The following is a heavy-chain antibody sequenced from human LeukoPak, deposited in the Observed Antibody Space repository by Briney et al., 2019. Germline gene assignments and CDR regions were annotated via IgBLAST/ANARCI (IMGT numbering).Heavy chain of an antibody. CDR1: GFTFSNYG. J-gene: IGHJ6*03. D-gene: IGHD1-7*01. V-gene: IGHV3-23*01. CDR2: ISGSGGST. CDR3: AKTEGDRANYNYMDV. Sequence: GGSLRLSCTASGFTFSNYGMSWVRQAPGKGLEWVSVISGSGGSTYYADSVKGRFTISRDNSKNTLYLQMISLRAEDTAVYYCAKTEGDRANYNYMDVWGKGTTVTISS.